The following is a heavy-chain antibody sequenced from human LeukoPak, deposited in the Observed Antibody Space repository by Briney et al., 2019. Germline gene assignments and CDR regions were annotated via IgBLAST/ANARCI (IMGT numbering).Heavy chain of an antibody. V-gene: IGHV4-59*08. Sequence: SETLSLTCTVSGGSISDYYWSWIRQSPEKGLVWIGYMYYSGSTNYNPSLKSRVTISIGMSKNQFSLKLSSVTAADTALYYCARHFTYYYDSSGYPRDAFDIWGQGTMVTVSS. CDR2: MYYSGST. J-gene: IGHJ3*02. CDR1: GGSISDYY. CDR3: ARHFTYYYDSSGYPRDAFDI. D-gene: IGHD3-22*01.